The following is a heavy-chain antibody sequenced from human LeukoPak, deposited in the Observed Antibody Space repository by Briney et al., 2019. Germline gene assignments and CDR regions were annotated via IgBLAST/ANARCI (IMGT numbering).Heavy chain of an antibody. Sequence: GGSLRLSCAASGFTFTNAWMSWVRQAPGKGLEWVGRIKSKTDGGTTDYAAPVKGRFTISRDDSKTTLFLQMNSLKTEDTAVYYCSLEYSIPDYYMDVWGKGTTVTVSS. CDR1: GFTFTNAW. CDR2: IKSKTDGGTT. CDR3: SLEYSIPDYYMDV. V-gene: IGHV3-15*01. J-gene: IGHJ6*03. D-gene: IGHD6-6*01.